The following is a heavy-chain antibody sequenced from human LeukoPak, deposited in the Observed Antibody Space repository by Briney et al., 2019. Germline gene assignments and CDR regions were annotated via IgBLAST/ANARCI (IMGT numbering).Heavy chain of an antibody. D-gene: IGHD3-10*01. CDR2: INHSGST. CDR1: GGSFSGYY. V-gene: IGHV4-34*01. Sequence: SETLSLTCAVYGGSFSGYYWSWIRQPPGTGLEWIGEINHSGSTNYNPSLKSRVTISVDTSKNQFSLKLSSVTAADTAVYYCARNVWFVRYMDVWGKGTTVTVSS. J-gene: IGHJ6*03. CDR3: ARNVWFVRYMDV.